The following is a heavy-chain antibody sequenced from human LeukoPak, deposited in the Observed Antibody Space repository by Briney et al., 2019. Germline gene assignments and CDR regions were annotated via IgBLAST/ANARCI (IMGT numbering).Heavy chain of an antibody. CDR3: ARDGKLDDYDILTGSEFDY. Sequence: GGSLRLSCAASGFTFSSYGMHWVRQAPGKGLEWVAVISYDGSNKYYADSVKGRFTISRDNSKNTLYLQMNSLRAEDTAVYYCARDGKLDDYDILTGSEFDYWGQGTLVTVSS. J-gene: IGHJ4*02. CDR2: ISYDGSNK. V-gene: IGHV3-30*19. CDR1: GFTFSSYG. D-gene: IGHD3-9*01.